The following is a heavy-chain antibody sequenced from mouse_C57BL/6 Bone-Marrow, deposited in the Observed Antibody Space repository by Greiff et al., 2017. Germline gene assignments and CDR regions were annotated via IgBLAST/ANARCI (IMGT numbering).Heavy chain of an antibody. CDR3: ARTVFYGWFAY. CDR1: GYTFTSYW. J-gene: IGHJ3*01. CDR2: IDPSASET. Sequence: QVQLQQPGAELVRPGSSVKLSCKASGYTFTSYWMHWVKQRPIQGLEWIGNIDPSASETHYNQTFKDKATLSVDKSSSTAYMQLSSLTSEDSAVYYGARTVFYGWFAYWGQGTLVTVSA. D-gene: IGHD1-1*01. V-gene: IGHV1-52*01.